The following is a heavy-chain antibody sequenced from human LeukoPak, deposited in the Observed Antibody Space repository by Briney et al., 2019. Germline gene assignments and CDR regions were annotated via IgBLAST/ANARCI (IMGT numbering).Heavy chain of an antibody. J-gene: IGHJ5*02. CDR1: GFSFSSYA. D-gene: IGHD4-11*01. CDR3: AKGGSATITTGGFDP. CDR2: ISGSGDIT. Sequence: GSLRLSCAASGFSFSSYAMSWVRQAPGKGLEWVSGISGSGDITYYADSVKGRFTISRDNSKNTLYLQVNSLRAEDTAIYYCAKGGSATITTGGFDPWGQGTLVTVSS. V-gene: IGHV3-23*01.